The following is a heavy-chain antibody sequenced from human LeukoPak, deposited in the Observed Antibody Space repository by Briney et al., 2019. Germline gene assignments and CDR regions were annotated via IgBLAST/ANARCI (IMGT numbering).Heavy chain of an antibody. CDR2: IYYSGST. V-gene: IGHV4-39*01. D-gene: IGHD3-10*01. CDR1: GGSISSSIYY. Sequence: SETLSLTCSVSGGSISSSIYYWGWIRQPPGKGLEWIGSIYYSGSTYYNPSPKSRVTISVDTSKNQFSLKLRSVTAADTAVSYGAKRLGGSGSYHYWGQGTLVTVSS. CDR3: AKRLGGSGSYHY. J-gene: IGHJ4*02.